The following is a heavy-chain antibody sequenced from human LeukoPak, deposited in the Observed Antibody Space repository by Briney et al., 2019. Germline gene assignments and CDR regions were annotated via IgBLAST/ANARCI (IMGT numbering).Heavy chain of an antibody. V-gene: IGHV4-34*01. CDR1: GGSFSGYY. J-gene: IGHJ4*02. D-gene: IGHD4-23*01. CDR3: AITVVTFDYYFDY. CDR2: INHSGST. Sequence: KPSETLSLTCAVHGGSFSGYYWSWIRQPPGKGLEWIGEINHSGSTNYNPSLKSRVTISVDTSKNQFSLKLSSVTAADTAVYYCAITVVTFDYYFDYWGQGTLVTVSS.